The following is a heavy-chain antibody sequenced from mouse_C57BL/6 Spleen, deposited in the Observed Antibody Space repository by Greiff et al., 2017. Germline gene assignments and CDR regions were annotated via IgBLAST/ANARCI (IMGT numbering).Heavy chain of an antibody. D-gene: IGHD1-1*01. CDR2: IDPSDSYT. CDR1: GYTFTSYW. CDR3: ARGYYGSSYFDY. Sequence: VQLQQPGAELVMPGASVKLSCKASGYTFTSYWMHWVKQRPGQGLEWIGEIDPSDSYTNYNQKFKGKSTLTVDKSSSTAYMQLSSLTSEDSAVXYCARGYYGSSYFDYWGQGTTLTVSS. J-gene: IGHJ2*01. V-gene: IGHV1-69*01.